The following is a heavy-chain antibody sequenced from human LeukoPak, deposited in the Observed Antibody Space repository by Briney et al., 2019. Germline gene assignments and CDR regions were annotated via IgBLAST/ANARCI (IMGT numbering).Heavy chain of an antibody. CDR3: ARSGNLRLRDYYYYMDV. V-gene: IGHV1-2*02. CDR1: GYTFTGYY. CDR2: INPNSGGT. Sequence: ASVKVSCKASGYTFTGYYMHWVRQAPGQGLEWMGWINPNSGGTNYAQKFQGRVTITTDESTSTAYMELSSLRSEDTAVYYCARSGNLRLRDYYYYMDVWGKGTTVTVSS. D-gene: IGHD5-12*01. J-gene: IGHJ6*03.